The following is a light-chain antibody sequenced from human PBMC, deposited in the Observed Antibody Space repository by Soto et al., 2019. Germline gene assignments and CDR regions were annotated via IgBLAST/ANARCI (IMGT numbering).Light chain of an antibody. V-gene: IGKV3-20*01. CDR2: GAS. J-gene: IGKJ4*01. Sequence: EIVLTQSPGTLSLSPGERATLSCRATESVVSNYLAWYQLKPGQAPRLLIYGASSRATGIPDRFSGSGSGTDFTLTIRRLVPEDFAVYYCQQYGSSPLTFGGGTKVDIK. CDR1: ESVVSNY. CDR3: QQYGSSPLT.